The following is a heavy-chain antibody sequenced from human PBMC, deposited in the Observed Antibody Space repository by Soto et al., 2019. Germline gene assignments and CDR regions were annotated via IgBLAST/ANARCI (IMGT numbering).Heavy chain of an antibody. Sequence: GGSLRLSCTASGFPFGNFLMSWFRQAPGKGMEWVGFIRSQPYGGTAEYAAPVRGRFTISRDDSKGIAYLQMNSLQTEDSGVYYCIGSFPFWGQGTLVTVSS. J-gene: IGHJ4*02. CDR3: IGSFPF. CDR1: GFPFGNFL. CDR2: IRSQPYGGTA. V-gene: IGHV3-49*03. D-gene: IGHD3-10*01.